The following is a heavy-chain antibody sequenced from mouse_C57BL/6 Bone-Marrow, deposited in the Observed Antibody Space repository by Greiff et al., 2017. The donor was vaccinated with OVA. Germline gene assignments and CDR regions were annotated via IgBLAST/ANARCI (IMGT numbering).Heavy chain of an antibody. J-gene: IGHJ1*03. V-gene: IGHV4-1*01. D-gene: IGHD1-1*01. CDR1: GIDFSRYW. CDR2: INPDSSTI. CDR3: ARLGITTVVATGYFDV. Sequence: EVQLVESGGGLVQPGGSLKLSCAASGIDFSRYWMSWVRRAPGKGLEWIGEINPDSSTINYAPSLKDKFIISRDNANNTLYLQKSKVRSEDTALYYCARLGITTVVATGYFDVWGTGTTVTVSS.